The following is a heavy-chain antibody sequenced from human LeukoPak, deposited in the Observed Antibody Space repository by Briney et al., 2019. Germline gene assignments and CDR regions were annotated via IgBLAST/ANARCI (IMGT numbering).Heavy chain of an antibody. CDR2: IIPIFGTA. J-gene: IGHJ6*02. Sequence: SVNVSCKASGGTFSSYAISWVRQAPGQGLEWMGGIIPIFGTANYAQKFQGRVTITADESTSTAYMELSSLRSEDTAVYYCARDNLGCSSTSCTGDYYYGMDVWGQGTTVTVSS. V-gene: IGHV1-69*13. D-gene: IGHD2-2*01. CDR3: ARDNLGCSSTSCTGDYYYGMDV. CDR1: GGTFSSYA.